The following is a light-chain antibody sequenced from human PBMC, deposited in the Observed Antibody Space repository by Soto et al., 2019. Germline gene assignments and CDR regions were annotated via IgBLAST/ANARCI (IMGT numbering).Light chain of an antibody. Sequence: QSVLTQPASVSGSPGQSITISCTGTSSDVGAYNYVSWYQQHPGKAPKLMIYDVTNRPSGVSNRFSGSKSGNTASLTISGLQAEDEADYYCSSFTSGSTWVFGGGTKLTVL. CDR2: DVT. CDR1: SSDVGAYNY. CDR3: SSFTSGSTWV. J-gene: IGLJ3*02. V-gene: IGLV2-14*01.